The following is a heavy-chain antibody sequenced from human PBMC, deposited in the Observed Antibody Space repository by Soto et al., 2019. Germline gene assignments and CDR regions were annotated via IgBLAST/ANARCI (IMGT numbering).Heavy chain of an antibody. CDR2: IKQDGSEK. CDR1: GFTFSSYW. CDR3: ASAEPKYSSSPDYGMDV. V-gene: IGHV3-7*05. D-gene: IGHD6-6*01. Sequence: EVQLVESGGGLVQPGGSLRLSCAASGFTFSSYWMSWVRQAPGKGLEWVDNIKQDGSEKYYVDSVKGRFTISRDNAKNSLYLQMNSLRAEDTAVYDCASAEPKYSSSPDYGMDVWGQGTTVTVSS. J-gene: IGHJ6*02.